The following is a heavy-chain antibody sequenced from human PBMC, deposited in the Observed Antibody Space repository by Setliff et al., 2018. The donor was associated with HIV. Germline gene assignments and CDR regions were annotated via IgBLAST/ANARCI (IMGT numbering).Heavy chain of an antibody. V-gene: IGHV4-30-4*08. D-gene: IGHD3-22*01. CDR2: IYFSGSV. Sequence: SETLSLTCTVSGDSITSDNFFWTWIRQNPGKGLEWIGYIYFSGSVTSNPSLKSRVTISVDTSKNHFSLRLSSVTAADTAIYYCASSRPPDDSSGYLDHWGQGTLVTVSS. J-gene: IGHJ4*01. CDR3: ASSRPPDDSSGYLDH. CDR1: GDSITSDNFF.